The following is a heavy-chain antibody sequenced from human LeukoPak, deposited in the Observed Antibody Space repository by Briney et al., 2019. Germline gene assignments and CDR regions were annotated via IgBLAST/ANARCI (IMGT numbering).Heavy chain of an antibody. D-gene: IGHD2-2*01. CDR1: GGSISSGGYY. Sequence: PSQTLSLTCTVSGGSISSGGYYWSWIRQPPGKGLEWIGYIYHSGSTYYNPSLKSRVTISVDRSKNQFSLKLSSVTAADTAVYYCARDHHQLPELGYWGQGTLVTVSS. V-gene: IGHV4-30-2*01. J-gene: IGHJ4*02. CDR2: IYHSGST. CDR3: ARDHHQLPELGY.